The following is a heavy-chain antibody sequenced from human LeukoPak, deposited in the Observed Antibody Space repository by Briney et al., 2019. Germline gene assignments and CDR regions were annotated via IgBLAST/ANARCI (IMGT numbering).Heavy chain of an antibody. Sequence: SETLSLTCTVSGGSISSYYWSWIRQPAGKGLGWIGRIYTSGSTNYNPSLKSRVTMSVDTSKNQFSLKLSSVTAADTAVYYCARDKAAVPADRGGNYYYGMDVWGQGTTVTVSS. D-gene: IGHD2-2*01. CDR3: ARDKAAVPADRGGNYYYGMDV. CDR2: IYTSGST. J-gene: IGHJ6*02. CDR1: GGSISSYY. V-gene: IGHV4-4*07.